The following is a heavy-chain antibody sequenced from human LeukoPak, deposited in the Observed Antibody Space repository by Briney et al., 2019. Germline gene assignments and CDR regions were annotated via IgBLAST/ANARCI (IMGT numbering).Heavy chain of an antibody. CDR2: INHSGST. J-gene: IGHJ4*02. CDR3: ARGPPTDYYDSSGFYYVFDY. V-gene: IGHV4-34*01. Sequence: SETLSLTCAAYGGSFSGYYWSWIRQPPGKGLEWIGEINHSGSTNYNPSLKSRVTITVDTSKNQFSLKLSPVTAADTAVYFCARGPPTDYYDSSGFYYVFDYWGQGTLVTVSS. D-gene: IGHD3-22*01. CDR1: GGSFSGYY.